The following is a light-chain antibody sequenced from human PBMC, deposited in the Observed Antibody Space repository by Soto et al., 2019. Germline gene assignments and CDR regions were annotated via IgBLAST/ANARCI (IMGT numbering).Light chain of an antibody. CDR2: DVT. Sequence: QSVLTQPRSVSGSPGQSVTISCTGSSSDVGGYNYVSWYQQHPGKAPKLIIYDVTKRPSGVPDRFSGSKSGNTASRTISGLQAEDEADYHCCSYAGSGAFVFGAGTKVTVL. V-gene: IGLV2-11*01. CDR1: SSDVGGYNY. CDR3: CSYAGSGAFV. J-gene: IGLJ1*01.